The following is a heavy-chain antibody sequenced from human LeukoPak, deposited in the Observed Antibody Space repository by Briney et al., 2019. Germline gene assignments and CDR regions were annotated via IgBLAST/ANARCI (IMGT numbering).Heavy chain of an antibody. CDR1: GGSFSGYY. CDR3: ARGGGDSGWDRYYYSCCTDV. V-gene: IGHV4-34*01. J-gene: IGHJ6*02. D-gene: IGHD6-25*01. CDR2: INHSGST. Sequence: SETLSLTCAVYGGSFSGYYWSWIRQPPGKGLEWIGEINHSGSTNYNPSLKSRVTISVDTSKNQFSLKLRAVTAADTSVYNCARGGGDSGWDRYYYSCCTDVWGQGTTVTVSS.